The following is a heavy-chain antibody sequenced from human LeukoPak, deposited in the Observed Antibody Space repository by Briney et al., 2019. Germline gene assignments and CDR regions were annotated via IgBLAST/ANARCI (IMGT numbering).Heavy chain of an antibody. CDR3: AGDQLALNALNI. Sequence: SETLSLTCTVSGDSMNSHYWSWIRQPPGKGLEWPGYISYIGSTNYSPSLKSRVTISVDTSKNQFSLRLSSVTAADTAVYFCAGDQLALNALNIWGQGTMVSVSS. CDR2: ISYIGST. V-gene: IGHV4-59*11. J-gene: IGHJ3*02. CDR1: GDSMNSHY. D-gene: IGHD1-1*01.